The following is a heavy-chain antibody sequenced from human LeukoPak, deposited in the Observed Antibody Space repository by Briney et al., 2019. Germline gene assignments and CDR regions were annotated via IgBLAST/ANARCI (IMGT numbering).Heavy chain of an antibody. CDR2: IFPNGNT. J-gene: IGHJ4*02. CDR1: GLAVSDNY. V-gene: IGHV3-53*01. Sequence: GGSLRLSCTLSGLAVSDNYLTWVRQAPGKGLERVSVIFPNGNTYSADFVEGRFSISRDKSTNTLFLDMSRVGTDDTAAYFCARANPVYGDFDYWGQGTLVSASS. CDR3: ARANPVYGDFDY. D-gene: IGHD4-17*01.